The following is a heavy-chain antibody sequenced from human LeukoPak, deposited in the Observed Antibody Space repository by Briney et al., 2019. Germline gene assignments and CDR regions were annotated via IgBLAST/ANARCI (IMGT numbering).Heavy chain of an antibody. CDR3: ARFRLGY. V-gene: IGHV4-59*01. D-gene: IGHD3-22*01. J-gene: IGHJ4*02. CDR1: GGSISGYY. Sequence: PSETLSLTCTVSGGSISGYYWSWIRQPPGKGLEWIGNIYYSGNSNYNPSLKSRVTISADTSKNQFSLNLSSVTAADTAVYYCARFRLGYWGQGTLVTVSS. CDR2: IYYSGNS.